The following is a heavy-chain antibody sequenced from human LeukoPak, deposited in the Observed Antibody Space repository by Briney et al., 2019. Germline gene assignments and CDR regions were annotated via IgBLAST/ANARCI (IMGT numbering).Heavy chain of an antibody. CDR2: INPNSGGT. CDR3: ASGPVLYYYMDV. D-gene: IGHD3-3*01. CDR1: GYTFTGYY. Sequence: ASVKVSCKASGYTFTGYYMHWVRQAPGQGLEWMGWINPNSGGTNYAQKFQGRVTITADESTSTAYMELSSLRSEDTAVYYCASGPVLYYYMDVWGKGTTVTVSS. J-gene: IGHJ6*03. V-gene: IGHV1-2*02.